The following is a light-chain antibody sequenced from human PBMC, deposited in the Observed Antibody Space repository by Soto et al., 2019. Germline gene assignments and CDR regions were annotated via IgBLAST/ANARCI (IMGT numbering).Light chain of an antibody. CDR2: GAS. J-gene: IGKJ2*01. Sequence: EIVMRQSPATLSVSPGERATLSCRASQSVSSNLAWYQQKPGQPPRLLIFGASTRATGIPARFSGSGSGTEFTLTISSLQSEDFALYYCQQCNNWPFTFGRGTKLEIK. CDR3: QQCNNWPFT. CDR1: QSVSSN. V-gene: IGKV3-15*01.